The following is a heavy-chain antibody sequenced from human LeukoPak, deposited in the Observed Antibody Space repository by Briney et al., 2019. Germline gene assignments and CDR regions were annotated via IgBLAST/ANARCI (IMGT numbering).Heavy chain of an antibody. Sequence: ASVKVSCKASGYTFTSYDINWVRQATGQGLEWMGWMNPNSGNTGYAQKFQGRVTMTRNTAISTAYMELSSLRSEDTAVYYCARVRRYSSSWYRDYGMDVWGQGTTVTVSS. D-gene: IGHD6-13*01. CDR2: MNPNSGNT. CDR3: ARVRRYSSSWYRDYGMDV. CDR1: GYTFTSYD. J-gene: IGHJ6*02. V-gene: IGHV1-8*01.